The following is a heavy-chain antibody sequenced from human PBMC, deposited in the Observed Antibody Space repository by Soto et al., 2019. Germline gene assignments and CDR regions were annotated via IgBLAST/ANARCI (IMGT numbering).Heavy chain of an antibody. J-gene: IGHJ4*02. CDR1: CSSISSYY. D-gene: IGHD5-12*01. V-gene: IGHV4-59*01. Sequence: SETLSLTYTVSCSSISSYYWSWIRQLPGKGLEWIGYIYYSGSTNYNPSLKSRVTISVDTSKNQFSLKLSSVTAADTAVYYCASLGDGYPYYFDYWGQGTLVTVSS. CDR3: ASLGDGYPYYFDY. CDR2: IYYSGST.